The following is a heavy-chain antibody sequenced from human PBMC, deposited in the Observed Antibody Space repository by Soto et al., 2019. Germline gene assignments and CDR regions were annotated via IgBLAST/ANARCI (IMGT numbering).Heavy chain of an antibody. V-gene: IGHV3-30*18. CDR2: IAYGGRKK. D-gene: IGHD3-3*01. J-gene: IGHJ6*02. Sequence: GGSRRLSCAVAGFTFSSYGVHWVSQAKGKGMEWVAVIAYGGRKKYYADSVKGRFTISRDNSKNTLYLQMNSLRAEDTAVYYCAKDAFTIFGVVSKRPPYYYYGMDVWGQGTTVTVSS. CDR1: GFTFSSYG. CDR3: AKDAFTIFGVVSKRPPYYYYGMDV.